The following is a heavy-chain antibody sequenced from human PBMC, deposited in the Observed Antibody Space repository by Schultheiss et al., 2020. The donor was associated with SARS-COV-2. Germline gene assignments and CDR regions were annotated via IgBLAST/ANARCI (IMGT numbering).Heavy chain of an antibody. Sequence: GGSLRLSCAASGFTFSSYAMHWVRQAPGKGLEWVAVIWYDGSNKYYADSVKSRFTISRDNSKNTLYLQMNSLRAEDTAVYYCARGEGDYWGQGTLVTVSS. D-gene: IGHD1-26*01. CDR2: IWYDGSNK. CDR3: ARGEGDY. J-gene: IGHJ4*02. V-gene: IGHV3-33*08. CDR1: GFTFSSYA.